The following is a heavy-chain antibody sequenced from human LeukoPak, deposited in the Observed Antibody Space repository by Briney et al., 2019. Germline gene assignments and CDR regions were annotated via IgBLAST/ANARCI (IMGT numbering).Heavy chain of an antibody. V-gene: IGHV1-2*02. CDR1: GYTFTGYY. CDR3: ARGYCSSTSCYIPFWFDP. Sequence: ASVKVSCKASGYTFTGYYTHWVRQAPGQGLEWMGWINPNSGGTNYAQKFQGRVTMTRDTSISTAYMELSRLRSDDTAVYYCARGYCSSTSCYIPFWFDPWGQGTLVTVSS. J-gene: IGHJ5*02. CDR2: INPNSGGT. D-gene: IGHD2-2*02.